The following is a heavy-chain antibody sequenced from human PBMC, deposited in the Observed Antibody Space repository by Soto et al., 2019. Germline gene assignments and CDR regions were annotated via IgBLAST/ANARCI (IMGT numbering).Heavy chain of an antibody. Sequence: SETLSLTCAVYGGSFSGYYWSWIRQPPGKGLEWIGEINHSGSTNYNPSLKSRVTISVDTSKNQFSLKLSSVTAADTAVYYCARDPPRGYSYGYGSYWGQGTLVTVS. V-gene: IGHV4-34*01. D-gene: IGHD5-18*01. J-gene: IGHJ4*02. CDR2: INHSGST. CDR3: ARDPPRGYSYGYGSY. CDR1: GGSFSGYY.